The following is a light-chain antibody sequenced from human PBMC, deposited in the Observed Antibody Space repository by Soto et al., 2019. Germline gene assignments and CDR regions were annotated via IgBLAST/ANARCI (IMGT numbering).Light chain of an antibody. V-gene: IGKV1-5*03. CDR1: QNINSW. CDR3: QQYNAYSWT. CDR2: EAS. Sequence: DIHMTQPPSTLSASVGDRVTITCRASQNINSWLAWYQQKPGKAPKLLIYEASTLERGVPSRFGGSGSGTEFTLTISSLQSDDFGTYYCQQYNAYSWTFGQGTKVDIK. J-gene: IGKJ1*01.